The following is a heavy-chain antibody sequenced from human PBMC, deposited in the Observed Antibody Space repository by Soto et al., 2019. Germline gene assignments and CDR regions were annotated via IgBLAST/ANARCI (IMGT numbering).Heavy chain of an antibody. Sequence: QVHLQESGPGLVKPSGTLSLTCAVSGGSISSSNWWSWVRQPPGKGLEWIGKIYHSESTNFNPSLKSRVTMSIDKSKNQFSRKRVSVTAADTAIYYCAGGYDSSSPFDYWVQGTLVTVFS. CDR2: IYHSEST. CDR3: AGGYDSSSPFDY. V-gene: IGHV4-4*02. CDR1: GGSISSSNW. D-gene: IGHD3-22*01. J-gene: IGHJ4*02.